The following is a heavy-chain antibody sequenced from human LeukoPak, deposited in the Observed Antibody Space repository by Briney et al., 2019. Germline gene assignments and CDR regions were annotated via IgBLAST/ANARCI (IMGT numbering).Heavy chain of an antibody. V-gene: IGHV3-30-3*01. CDR3: GRDRGDGYTLDS. D-gene: IGHD5-24*01. J-gene: IGHJ4*02. CDR1: GFTFSTYA. CDR2: ISYDGTYE. Sequence: GGSLRLSCAASGFTFSTYAMHWVRQAPGKGLEWVALISYDGTYEYYADSVKGRFTISRDNSENTLFLQMIALRAEDAAVYYCGRDRGDGYTLDSWGQGIRVTVSA.